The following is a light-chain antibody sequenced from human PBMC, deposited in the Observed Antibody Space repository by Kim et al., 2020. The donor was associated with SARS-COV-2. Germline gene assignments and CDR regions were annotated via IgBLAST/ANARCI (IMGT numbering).Light chain of an antibody. CDR3: QHYGTSPLT. CDR1: QSVSSNY. J-gene: IGKJ4*01. Sequence: SPGESATVTCGASQSVSSNYLAWYQQKPGQAPRLLIYGASSRATGIPDRFSGSGSETDFILTISRLDPEDFAVYYCQHYGTSPLTFGGGTKVDIK. CDR2: GAS. V-gene: IGKV3-20*01.